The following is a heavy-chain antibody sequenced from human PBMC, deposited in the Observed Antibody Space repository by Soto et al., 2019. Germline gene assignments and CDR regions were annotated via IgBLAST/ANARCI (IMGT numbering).Heavy chain of an antibody. Sequence: PSETLALTCNVSGNSMYTYDWNWIWQSPGTPQEWIGYISDGGSTNYNPSLESRVTSSLDTSKKQVSLKLSSVSAADTARYCCAGYCSSSICPEYHYFALEVWGQGTTVTVSS. D-gene: IGHD2-2*01. V-gene: IGHV4-59*01. CDR1: GNSMYTYD. J-gene: IGHJ6*02. CDR2: ISDGGST. CDR3: AGYCSSSICPEYHYFALEV.